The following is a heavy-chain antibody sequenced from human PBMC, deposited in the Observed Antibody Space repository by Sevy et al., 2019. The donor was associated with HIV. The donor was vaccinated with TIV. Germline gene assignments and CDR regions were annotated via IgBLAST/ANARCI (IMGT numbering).Heavy chain of an antibody. D-gene: IGHD6-13*01. J-gene: IGHJ6*02. V-gene: IGHV3-30*18. CDR2: ISDDGSDK. CDR3: VNSWGRFVGSSWLYYSVGMDV. CDR1: GFTFSKYG. Sequence: GGSLRLSCAVSGFTFSKYGMHWVRQAPGKGPEWVAIISDDGSDKEYANSVKGRFTISRDNSKDTVYLEMNSLRPEDTVVYYDVNSWGRFVGSSWLYYSVGMDVWGQGTTVTVSS.